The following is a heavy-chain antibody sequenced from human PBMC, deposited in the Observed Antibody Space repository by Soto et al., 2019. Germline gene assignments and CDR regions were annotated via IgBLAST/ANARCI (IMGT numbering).Heavy chain of an antibody. CDR1: GFTFSPYT. J-gene: IGHJ4*02. CDR2: ISYDGSDK. Sequence: QVQLVESGGGVVQPGRSLRLSCAASGFTFSPYTMHWVRQTPGKGLEWVAVISYDGSDKYYAGSVRGRFTISRDNSKNTLFLQMNSPRAEDTALYYCARGGGFCGADCYKGGIDYWGKGALVAVSS. D-gene: IGHD2-21*02. CDR3: ARGGGFCGADCYKGGIDY. V-gene: IGHV3-30-3*01.